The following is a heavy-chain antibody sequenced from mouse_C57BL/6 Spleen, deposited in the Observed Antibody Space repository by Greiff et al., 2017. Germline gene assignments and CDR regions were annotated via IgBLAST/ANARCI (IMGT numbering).Heavy chain of an antibody. Sequence: QLQQPGAELVKPGASVKMSCKASGYTFTSYWITWVKQRPGQGLEWIGDIYPGSGSTNYNEKFKSKATLTVDTSSSTAYMQLSSRTSEASAVYYCARSNYGNYPDYWGQGTTLTVSS. CDR3: ARSNYGNYPDY. CDR1: GYTFTSYW. V-gene: IGHV1-55*01. J-gene: IGHJ2*01. D-gene: IGHD2-1*01. CDR2: IYPGSGST.